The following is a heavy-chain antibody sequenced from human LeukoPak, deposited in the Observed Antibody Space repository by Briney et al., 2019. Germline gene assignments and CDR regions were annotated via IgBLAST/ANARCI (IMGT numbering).Heavy chain of an antibody. J-gene: IGHJ5*02. V-gene: IGHV3-23*01. CDR2: ISGDGLST. CDR3: ATDVEQIVVVTGRWFDL. D-gene: IGHD2-21*02. CDR1: GFTLSDYA. Sequence: GGSLTLSCAASGFTLSDYAMSWVRQAPGKGLEWVSTISGDGLSTYYADSVKGRFTVSRDNSKNTLYLQMNSLRADDTALYSCATDVEQIVVVTGRWFDLWGQGTMVTVSS.